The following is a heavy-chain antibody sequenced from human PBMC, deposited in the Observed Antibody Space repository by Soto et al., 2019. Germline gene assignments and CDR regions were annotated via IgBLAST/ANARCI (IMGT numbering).Heavy chain of an antibody. CDR2: IYTSGST. CDR3: ARAVGHSSGWYRSPRMRTYYFDY. CDR1: CCSIISYY. V-gene: IGHV4-4*07. J-gene: IGHJ4*02. Sequence: SETLSLTCTFSCCSIISYYWSWIRQPSGKGLECIVRIYTSGSTNYNPSLKSRVTMSVDTSKNQFSLKLSSVTAADTAVYYCARAVGHSSGWYRSPRMRTYYFDYWGQGTLVTVSS. D-gene: IGHD6-19*01.